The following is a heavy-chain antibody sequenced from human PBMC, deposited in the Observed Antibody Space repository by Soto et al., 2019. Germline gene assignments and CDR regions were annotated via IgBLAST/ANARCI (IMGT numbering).Heavy chain of an antibody. D-gene: IGHD3-3*01. V-gene: IGHV3-23*01. CDR2: ISGSGGST. CDR3: AKDEKGYDFWSGYYTYFDY. CDR1: GFTFSSYA. Sequence: SGGSLRLSCAASGFTFSSYAMSWVRQAPGKGLEWVSAISGSGGSTYYADSVKGRFTISRDNSKNTLYLQMNSLRAEDTAVYYCAKDEKGYDFWSGYYTYFDYWGQGTLVTVSS. J-gene: IGHJ4*02.